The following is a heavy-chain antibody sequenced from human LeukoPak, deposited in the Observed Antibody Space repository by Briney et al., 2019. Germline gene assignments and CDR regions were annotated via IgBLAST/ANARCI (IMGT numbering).Heavy chain of an antibody. CDR2: IYSGGST. CDR1: GFTVSSNY. V-gene: IGHV3-53*05. Sequence: PGGSLRLSCAASGFTVSSNYMSWVRQAPGKGLEWVSVIYSGGSTYYADSVKGRFTISRDNSKNTLYLQMNSLRAEDTAVYYCARDPYYYDSSGYLLIDYWGQGTLVTVSS. J-gene: IGHJ4*02. CDR3: ARDPYYYDSSGYLLIDY. D-gene: IGHD3-22*01.